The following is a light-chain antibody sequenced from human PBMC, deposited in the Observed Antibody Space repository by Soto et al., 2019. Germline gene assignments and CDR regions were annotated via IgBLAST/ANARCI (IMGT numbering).Light chain of an antibody. CDR3: SSYTTTSTGV. V-gene: IGLV2-14*03. J-gene: IGLJ3*02. CDR1: GSDVGGYNY. Sequence: QSALTQPASVSGSPGQSITISCTGTGSDVGGYNYVSWYQHHPGKAPKVLIYDVTSRPSGVSNRFSGSKSGNTASLTISGLQAEDEADYYCSSYTTTSTGVFGGGTQLTVL. CDR2: DVT.